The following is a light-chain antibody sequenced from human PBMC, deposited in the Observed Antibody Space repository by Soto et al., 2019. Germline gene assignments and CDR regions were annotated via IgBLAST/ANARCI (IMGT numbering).Light chain of an antibody. CDR3: ATGDDSLGGPV. Sequence: QSVLTRTPSVSGTPGQRVNISCSGSSSNIGRNYVYWYHQFPGTAPKLLIYRDNERPSGVPDRFSGSKSGTSASLAISGLRSGDEADYHCATGDDSLGGPVFGGGTKLTVL. V-gene: IGLV1-47*01. J-gene: IGLJ2*01. CDR1: SSNIGRNY. CDR2: RDN.